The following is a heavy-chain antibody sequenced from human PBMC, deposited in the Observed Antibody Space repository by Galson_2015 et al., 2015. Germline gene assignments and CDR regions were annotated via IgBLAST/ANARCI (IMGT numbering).Heavy chain of an antibody. J-gene: IGHJ4*02. V-gene: IGHV1-46*01. CDR3: AREAVFYDRSGHQSQQDH. Sequence: SVKVSCKASGYTFTSYYMHWVRQAPGQGLGRMGIINPSGGSTSYAQKFQGRVTMTRDTSTSTVYMELSSLRSEDTAVYYCAREAVFYDRSGHQSQQDHRGPGTLVTVSP. D-gene: IGHD3-22*01. CDR1: GYTFTSYY. CDR2: INPSGGST.